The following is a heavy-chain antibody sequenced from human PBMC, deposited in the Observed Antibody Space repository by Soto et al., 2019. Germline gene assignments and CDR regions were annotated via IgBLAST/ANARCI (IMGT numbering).Heavy chain of an antibody. CDR1: GLTFSRFA. V-gene: IGHV3-23*01. CDR2: ISDSGGST. Sequence: GGSLRLSCAASGLTFSRFAMHWVRQAPGKGLEWVSGISDSGGSTYYTDSVKGRFTVSRDNSKNTPYLQMNSLRAEDTAVYYCASRAIVATIQYFDFWGQGTLVTVSS. D-gene: IGHD5-12*01. J-gene: IGHJ4*02. CDR3: ASRAIVATIQYFDF.